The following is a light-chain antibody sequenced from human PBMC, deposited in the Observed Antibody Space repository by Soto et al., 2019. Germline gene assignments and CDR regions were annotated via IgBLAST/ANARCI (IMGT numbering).Light chain of an antibody. V-gene: IGKV3-20*01. J-gene: IGKJ1*01. CDR3: QQYGISPT. Sequence: EIVLTQSPGTLSLSPGEKVTLSCRSSRSVTINYLAWYQQKPGQAPRLLIYDVSSRATGIPDRFSGSGSGTDFTLTISRLEPVDLAVYYCQQYGISPTFGQGTKVEIK. CDR1: RSVTINY. CDR2: DVS.